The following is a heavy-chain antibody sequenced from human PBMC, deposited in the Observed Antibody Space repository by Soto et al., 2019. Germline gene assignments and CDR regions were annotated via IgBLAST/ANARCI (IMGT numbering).Heavy chain of an antibody. CDR1: GEAFSSDA. D-gene: IGHD5-18*01. CDR3: ASVSRIQLWLPTFDY. J-gene: IGHJ4*02. V-gene: IGHV1-69*01. Sequence: SVKVSWKGAGEAFSSDAVSWGRQEPGQGLEWMGGIIPIFGTANYAQKFQGRVTITADESTSTAYMELSSLRSEDTAVYYCASVSRIQLWLPTFDYWGQGTPVTVSS. CDR2: IIPIFGTA.